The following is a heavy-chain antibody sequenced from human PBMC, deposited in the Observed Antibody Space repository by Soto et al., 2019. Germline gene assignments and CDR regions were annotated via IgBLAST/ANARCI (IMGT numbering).Heavy chain of an antibody. CDR3: ARDTFYGGFDS. J-gene: IGHJ5*01. CDR2: MTPDSGDT. D-gene: IGHD3-16*01. Sequence: QVQLVQSGAEVRKPGASVKVSCKASGHTLASYDINWVRQATGQGLEWMGWMTPDSGDTGYAQKFQGRVTMTWDTSITTAYMELSSLRSDDTAVYYCARDTFYGGFDSWGQGTLVTVSS. CDR1: GHTLASYD. V-gene: IGHV1-8*01.